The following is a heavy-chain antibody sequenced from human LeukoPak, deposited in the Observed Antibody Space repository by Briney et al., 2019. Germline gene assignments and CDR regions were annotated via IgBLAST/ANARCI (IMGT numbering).Heavy chain of an antibody. V-gene: IGHV5-51*01. D-gene: IGHD1-7*01. Sequence: GESLKISCKGSGYRFTYYWIGWVRQMPGKDLEWMGIIYPGDSDTRYSPSFQGQVTISADKSINTAHLQWSSLKASDTAMYYCARGAAGTTPDYYYFGLDVWGQGTTVRVSS. CDR2: IYPGDSDT. J-gene: IGHJ6*02. CDR3: ARGAAGTTPDYYYFGLDV. CDR1: GYRFTYYW.